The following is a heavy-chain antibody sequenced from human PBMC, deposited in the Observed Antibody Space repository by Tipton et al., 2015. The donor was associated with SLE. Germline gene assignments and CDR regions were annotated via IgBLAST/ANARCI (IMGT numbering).Heavy chain of an antibody. Sequence: TLSLTCTVSGGSISSSSSYWGWIRQPPGKGLEWIGSIYYSGSTYYNPSLESRVSISVDTSKNQFSLRLSPVTAADTAVYYCVRLRSKVLIDYWGQGTLVTVSS. J-gene: IGHJ4*02. CDR3: VRLRSKVLIDY. V-gene: IGHV4-39*07. D-gene: IGHD2-8*01. CDR1: GGSISSSSSY. CDR2: IYYSGST.